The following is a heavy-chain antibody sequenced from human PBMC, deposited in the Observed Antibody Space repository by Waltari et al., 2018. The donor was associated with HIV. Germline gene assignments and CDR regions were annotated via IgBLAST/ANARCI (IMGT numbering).Heavy chain of an antibody. Sequence: EVQLVETGGGLIQPGGSLRLSWAASGFTVSRTYISWSRQAPGKGLEWVSVIYSGGSTYYADSVKGRFTISRDNSKNTLYLQMNSLRAEDTAVYYCARNTYGSGSDLDYYGMDVWGQGTTVTVSS. CDR3: ARNTYGSGSDLDYYGMDV. CDR1: GFTVSRTY. D-gene: IGHD3-10*01. V-gene: IGHV3-53*02. CDR2: IYSGGST. J-gene: IGHJ6*02.